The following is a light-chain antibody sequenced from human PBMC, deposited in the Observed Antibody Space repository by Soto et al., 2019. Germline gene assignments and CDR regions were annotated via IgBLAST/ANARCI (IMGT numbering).Light chain of an antibody. CDR2: DVS. CDR3: QQYNNWPFS. V-gene: IGKV3-15*01. J-gene: IGKJ5*01. Sequence: EIVMTQSPGTLSVSPVERATLSCRAGQGVTTNFAWYQQTSGQSPRLLIYDVSIRATGVPARFSGTGSETDFTLTISGLQSEDSAVYFCQQYNNWPFSFGQGTRLEIK. CDR1: QGVTTN.